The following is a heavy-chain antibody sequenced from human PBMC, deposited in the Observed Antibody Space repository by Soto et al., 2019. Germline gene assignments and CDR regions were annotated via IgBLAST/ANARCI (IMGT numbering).Heavy chain of an antibody. D-gene: IGHD6-6*01. CDR1: GGTFNSYA. CDR2: IIPIFGTA. CDR3: ARGGIAARRNEPFDY. V-gene: IGHV1-69*12. J-gene: IGHJ4*02. Sequence: QVQLVQSGAEVKKPGSWVKVSCKASGGTFNSYAISWVRQAPGQGLEWMGGIIPIFGTANYAQKFQGRVTITADESTSTAYMELSSLRSEDTAVYYCARGGIAARRNEPFDYWGQGTLVTVSS.